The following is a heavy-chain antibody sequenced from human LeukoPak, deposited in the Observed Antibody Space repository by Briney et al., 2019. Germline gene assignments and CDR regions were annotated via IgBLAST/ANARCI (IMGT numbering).Heavy chain of an antibody. CDR2: ISSSSSYI. CDR1: GFTFSSYS. D-gene: IGHD6-13*01. Sequence: SGGSLRLSCAASGFTFSSYSMNWVRQAPGKGLEWVSSISSSSSYIYYADSVKGRFTISRDNAKNSLYLQMNSLRAEDTAVYYCASDSSSWYVEYFQHWGQGTLVTVSS. J-gene: IGHJ1*01. V-gene: IGHV3-21*01. CDR3: ASDSSSWYVEYFQH.